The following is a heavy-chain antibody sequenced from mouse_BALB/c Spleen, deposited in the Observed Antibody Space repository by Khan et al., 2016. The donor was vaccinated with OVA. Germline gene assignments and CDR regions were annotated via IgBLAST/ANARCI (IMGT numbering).Heavy chain of an antibody. CDR2: ISPGSGSD. J-gene: IGHJ4*01. V-gene: IGHV1S41*01. Sequence: DLVKPGASVKLSCKASGYTFTSYWINWIKQRPGQGLEWIGQISPGSGSDYYNKIFTVKATLTVDTSSTTAYIQLSSLSSEDSAVYFYARSNYYGSGLYAMDYWGQGTSVTVSS. D-gene: IGHD1-1*01. CDR3: ARSNYYGSGLYAMDY. CDR1: GYTFTSYW.